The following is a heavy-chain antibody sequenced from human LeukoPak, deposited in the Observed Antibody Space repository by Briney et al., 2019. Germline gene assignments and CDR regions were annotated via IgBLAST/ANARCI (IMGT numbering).Heavy chain of an antibody. Sequence: GGSLRLSCAASGFTFSNYWMSWVRQVPGKGLEWVANIKQDGSEKYYADSVKGRFTISRDNSKNTLYLQMNSLRAEDTAVYYCARETKGWYGDNWFDPWGQGTLVTVSS. J-gene: IGHJ5*02. CDR3: ARETKGWYGDNWFDP. CDR2: IKQDGSEK. CDR1: GFTFSNYW. D-gene: IGHD6-19*01. V-gene: IGHV3-7*01.